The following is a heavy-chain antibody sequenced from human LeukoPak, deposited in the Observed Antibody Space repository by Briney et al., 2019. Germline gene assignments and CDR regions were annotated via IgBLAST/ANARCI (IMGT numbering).Heavy chain of an antibody. D-gene: IGHD5-18*01. CDR3: AKSGYSYGRFCFDY. CDR2: IYYSGST. V-gene: IGHV4-59*12. J-gene: IGHJ4*02. CDR1: GGSISSYY. Sequence: PSETLSLTCTVSGGSISSYYWSWIRQPPGKGLEWIGYIYYSGSTYYNPSLKSRVTISVDTSKNQFSLKLSSVTAADTAVYYCAKSGYSYGRFCFDYWGQGTLVTVSS.